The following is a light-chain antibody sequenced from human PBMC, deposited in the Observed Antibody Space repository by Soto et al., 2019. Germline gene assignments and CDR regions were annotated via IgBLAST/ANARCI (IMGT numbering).Light chain of an antibody. J-gene: IGKJ3*01. CDR1: QSVSSY. CDR3: QQRSNRPPGIT. CDR2: DAS. Sequence: EIVLTQSLATLSLSPGERATLSCRASQSVSSYLAWYQQKPGQAPRLLIYDASNRATGIPARFSGSGSGTDFTLTISSLEPEDFAVNYCQQRSNRPPGITFGPETKVDIE. V-gene: IGKV3-11*01.